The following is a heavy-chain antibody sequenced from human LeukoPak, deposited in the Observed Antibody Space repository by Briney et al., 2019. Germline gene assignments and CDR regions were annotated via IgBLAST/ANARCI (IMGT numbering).Heavy chain of an antibody. Sequence: SETLSLTCTVSGGSVSGGNYYCSWTRQSPGKGPGWIGYIHYSGSTVYSPSLKSRVTMSIDTSKNQFSLNLSSVTAADTAVYYCARTGSTGGYWGQGTLVTVSS. CDR1: GGSVSGGNYY. CDR2: IHYSGST. V-gene: IGHV4-61*01. CDR3: ARTGSTGGY. D-gene: IGHD1-14*01. J-gene: IGHJ4*02.